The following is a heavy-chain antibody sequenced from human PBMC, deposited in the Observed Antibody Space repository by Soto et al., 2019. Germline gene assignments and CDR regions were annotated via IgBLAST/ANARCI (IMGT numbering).Heavy chain of an antibody. V-gene: IGHV4-31*03. CDR1: GGSISSGGYY. CDR2: IYYSGST. CDR3: ARDHGDSRGNWSDP. Sequence: QVQLQESGPGLVKPSQTLSLTCSVSGGSISSGGYYWSWIRQHPRKGLEWIGYIYYSGSTYYNPSLKSRVTISVDTSKNQFSLNLNSVTAADTAVYYCARDHGDSRGNWSDPWGQGTLVTVSS. D-gene: IGHD3-22*01. J-gene: IGHJ5*02.